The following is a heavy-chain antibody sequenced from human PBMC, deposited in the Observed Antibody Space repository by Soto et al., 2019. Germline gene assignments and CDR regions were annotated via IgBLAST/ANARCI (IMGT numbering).Heavy chain of an antibody. CDR3: AKDQGCLEWIPQGGLDV. J-gene: IGHJ6*02. Sequence: EVQLLESGGGLAQPGGSLRLSCEVSGFTFRKYVMTWVRQAPGKGLEWVSSLSSTGGSTYYADSVKGRFTVSRDNSKNTLFLQMNSLRAEDTAIYDCAKDQGCLEWIPQGGLDVWGPGTTVAVSS. D-gene: IGHD3-3*01. CDR1: GFTFRKYV. V-gene: IGHV3-23*01. CDR2: LSSTGGST.